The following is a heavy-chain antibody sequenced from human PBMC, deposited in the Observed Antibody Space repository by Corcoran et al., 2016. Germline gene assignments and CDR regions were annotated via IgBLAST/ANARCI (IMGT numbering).Heavy chain of an antibody. CDR2: MNPNSGNT. CDR1: GYTFTSYD. V-gene: IGHV1-8*01. J-gene: IGHJ6*02. CDR3: ASMDTAMGRYYYYGMDV. Sequence: QVQLVQSGAEVKKPGASVKVSCKASGYTFTSYDINWVRQATGQGLEWMGWMNPNSGNTGYAQKFQGRVTMTRNTSISTAYMELSSLRSEDTAVYYCASMDTAMGRYYYYGMDVWGQGTTVTVSS. D-gene: IGHD5-18*01.